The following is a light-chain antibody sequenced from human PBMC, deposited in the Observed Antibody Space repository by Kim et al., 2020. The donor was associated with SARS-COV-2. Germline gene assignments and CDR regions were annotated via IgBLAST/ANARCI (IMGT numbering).Light chain of an antibody. CDR2: EDK. CDR3: QAWDTTTNVI. V-gene: IGLV3-1*01. CDR1: RLGDKY. Sequence: SYELTQPPSVSVSPGQTASIPCSGERLGDKYASWYQQKPGQSPVLIMYEDKKRPSGIPERFSGSNSGGTATLTISGTQPMDEADYYCQAWDTTTNVIFGGGTQLTVL. J-gene: IGLJ2*01.